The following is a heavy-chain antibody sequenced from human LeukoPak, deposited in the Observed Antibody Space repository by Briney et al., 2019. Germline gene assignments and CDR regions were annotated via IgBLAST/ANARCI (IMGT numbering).Heavy chain of an antibody. V-gene: IGHV3-21*01. CDR2: ISSSTSYI. J-gene: IGHJ3*02. Sequence: PGGSLRLSCAASGFTFSTYWMSWVRQVPGKGLEWVSSISSSTSYIYYADSVKGRFTISRDNAKNSLYLQMNSLRAEDTAVYYCARNREVGAFDIWGQGTMVTVSS. CDR3: ARNREVGAFDI. D-gene: IGHD1-26*01. CDR1: GFTFSTYW.